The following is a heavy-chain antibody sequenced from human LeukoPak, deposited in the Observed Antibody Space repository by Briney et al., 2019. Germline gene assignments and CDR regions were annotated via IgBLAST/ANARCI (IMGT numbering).Heavy chain of an antibody. D-gene: IGHD4-17*01. CDR3: ARKTHYGDYLNWFDP. J-gene: IGHJ5*02. V-gene: IGHV4-34*01. CDR1: GGSFSGYY. Sequence: SETLSLTCAVYGGSFSGYYWSRIRQPPGKGLEWIGEINHSGSTNYNPSLKSRVTISVDTSKNQFSLKLSSVTAADTAVYYCARKTHYGDYLNWFDPWGQGTLVTVSS. CDR2: INHSGST.